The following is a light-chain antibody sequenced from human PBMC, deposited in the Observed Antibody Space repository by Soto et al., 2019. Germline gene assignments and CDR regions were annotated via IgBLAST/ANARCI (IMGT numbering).Light chain of an antibody. Sequence: QSVLTQPHSASGTRGQMVTIPCSGSSSNIGTSSVHWFQQLPGTAPKLLISTTNQRPSGVPERFSGSKSGTSASLAISGLQSEDEADYYCAAWDDSLNGHVFGTGTKVTVL. CDR2: TTN. CDR3: AAWDDSLNGHV. CDR1: SSNIGTSS. J-gene: IGLJ1*01. V-gene: IGLV1-44*01.